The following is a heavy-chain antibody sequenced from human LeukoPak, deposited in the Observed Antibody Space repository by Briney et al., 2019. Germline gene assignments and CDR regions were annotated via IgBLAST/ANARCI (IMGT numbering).Heavy chain of an antibody. J-gene: IGHJ5*01. D-gene: IGHD6-19*01. CDR3: AKPISGGLAVTADWFAP. CDR2: INANSGTR. V-gene: IGHV3-23*01. CDR1: GFAFSFFA. Sequence: GGSLRLSCEASGFAFSFFAMSWLRQAPGEGLEWVSTINANSGTRSYAASVRGRFTISRDNSKNTLYLQLNTLRADDTAVYYCAKPISGGLAVTADWFAPWGQGTLVVVSS.